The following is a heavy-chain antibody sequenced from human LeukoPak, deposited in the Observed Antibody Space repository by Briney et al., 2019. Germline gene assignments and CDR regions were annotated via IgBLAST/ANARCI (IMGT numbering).Heavy chain of an antibody. Sequence: SETLSLTCTVSGYSISRGYYWGWIRQPPGKGLKWIGSIYHSGSTYYNPSLKSRVTISVDTSKNQFSLKLSSVTAADTAVYYCARETIFGVVIPTSFDYWGQGTLVTVSS. CDR1: GYSISRGYY. D-gene: IGHD3-3*01. CDR2: IYHSGST. V-gene: IGHV4-38-2*02. CDR3: ARETIFGVVIPTSFDY. J-gene: IGHJ4*02.